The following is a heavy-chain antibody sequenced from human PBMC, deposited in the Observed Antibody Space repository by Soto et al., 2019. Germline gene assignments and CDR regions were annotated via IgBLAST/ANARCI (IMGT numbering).Heavy chain of an antibody. V-gene: IGHV4-39*01. CDR2: VFYTGFT. Sequence: PSETLSLTCAVSGGSISGSYYYWAWLRQSPGKGPEWIGSVFYTGFTSYNPSLESRVSVSVDTSKSQFSLKLSAETAADTAVYYCATSQKGYNWNYFDHWGQGALVTVSS. J-gene: IGHJ4*02. CDR1: GGSISGSYYY. CDR3: ATSQKGYNWNYFDH. D-gene: IGHD1-20*01.